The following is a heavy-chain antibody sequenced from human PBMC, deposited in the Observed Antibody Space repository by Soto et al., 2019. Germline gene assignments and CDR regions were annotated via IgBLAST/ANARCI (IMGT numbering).Heavy chain of an antibody. CDR1: GFTFSSYS. Sequence: GGALRLSCAASGFTFSSYSMNWVRQAPGKGLEWVSSISSSSSYIYYADSVKGRFTISRDNAKNSLYLQMNSLRAEDTAVYYCARDPRDSSSWYGNYYYYYGMDVWGQGTTVTVSS. CDR2: ISSSSSYI. CDR3: ARDPRDSSSWYGNYYYYYGMDV. D-gene: IGHD6-13*01. J-gene: IGHJ6*02. V-gene: IGHV3-21*01.